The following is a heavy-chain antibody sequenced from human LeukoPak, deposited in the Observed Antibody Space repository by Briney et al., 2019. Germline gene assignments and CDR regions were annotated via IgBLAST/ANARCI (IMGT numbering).Heavy chain of an antibody. V-gene: IGHV1-2*06. Sequence: ASVKVSCKASGYTFTGCYLHWVRQAPGQGLEWMGRINPNSGGTNYAQKFQGRVTMTTDTSISTAYMELNRLTSDDTAVYYCAREPMVRDFNWFDPWGQGTLVTVSS. CDR2: INPNSGGT. CDR1: GYTFTGCY. J-gene: IGHJ5*02. CDR3: AREPMVRDFNWFDP. D-gene: IGHD3-10*01.